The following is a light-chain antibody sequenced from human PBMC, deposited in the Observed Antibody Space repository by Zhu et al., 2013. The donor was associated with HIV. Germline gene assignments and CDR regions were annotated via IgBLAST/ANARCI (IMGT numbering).Light chain of an antibody. J-gene: IGLJ1*01. CDR2: TNN. V-gene: IGLV1-44*01. Sequence: QSVLTQPPSASGTPGQRVAISCSGSSSNIGRNNVNWYQQFPGTAPKLLIYTNNQRPSGVPDRISASRSDTSASLSISGLQSEDEADYYCSSYTTSSTRVFGTGTKVTVL. CDR1: SSNIGRNN. CDR3: SSYTTSSTRV.